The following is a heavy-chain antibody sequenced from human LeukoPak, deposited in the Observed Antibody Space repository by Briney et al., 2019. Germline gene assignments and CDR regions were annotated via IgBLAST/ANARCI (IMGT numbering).Heavy chain of an antibody. CDR1: GFTFDDYG. D-gene: IGHD3-22*01. CDR2: ISGSGGST. CDR3: AKDRAYYSDSSGYYLVRAYDY. J-gene: IGHJ4*02. V-gene: IGHV3-23*01. Sequence: GGSLRLSCAASGFTFDDYGMSWVRQAPGKGLEWVSAISGSGGSTYYADSVKGRFTISRDNSKNTLYLQMNSLRAEDTAVYYCAKDRAYYSDSSGYYLVRAYDYWGQGTLVTVSS.